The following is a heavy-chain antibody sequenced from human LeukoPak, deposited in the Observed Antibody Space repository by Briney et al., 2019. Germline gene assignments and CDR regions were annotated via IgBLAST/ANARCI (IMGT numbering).Heavy chain of an antibody. CDR2: MNPNSGNT. V-gene: IGHV1-8*01. CDR3: ARAMAMVRGVIGPYYSDY. CDR1: GDTFTSYD. Sequence: ASGKVSCKASGDTFTSYDINWVRQATGQGLEWMGWMNPNSGNTGYAQKFQGRVTMTRNTSISTAYMELSSLRSEDTAVYYCARAMAMVRGVIGPYYSDYCGQGTLVTVSS. J-gene: IGHJ4*02. D-gene: IGHD3-10*01.